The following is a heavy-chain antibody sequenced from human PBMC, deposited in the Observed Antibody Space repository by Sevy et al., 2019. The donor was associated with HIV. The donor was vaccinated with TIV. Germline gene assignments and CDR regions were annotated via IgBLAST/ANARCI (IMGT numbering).Heavy chain of an antibody. V-gene: IGHV3-21*01. D-gene: IGHD3-22*01. CDR1: GFTFSDYN. CDR3: ARDRRTLNYYGSSGYNYYFDY. Sequence: GGSLRLSCAASGFTFSDYNMNWVRQAPGKGLEWVSSITDSSSYIYHADSVKGRFIISRDNAKKSLYLQMNSLRAEDTAIYYCARDRRTLNYYGSSGYNYYFDYWGQGTLVTVSS. CDR2: ITDSSSYI. J-gene: IGHJ4*02.